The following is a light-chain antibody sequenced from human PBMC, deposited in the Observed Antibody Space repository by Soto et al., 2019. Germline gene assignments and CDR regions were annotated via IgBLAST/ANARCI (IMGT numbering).Light chain of an antibody. CDR2: GND. J-gene: IGLJ3*02. CDR1: SSNIGAGYD. CDR3: RSYDSSLSDSV. V-gene: IGLV1-40*01. Sequence: QSVLTQPPSVSGAPGQRVTISCAGSSSNIGAGYDVHWYQQLPGTAPKLLIYGNDNRPSGVPDRFSGSKSGTSASLAITGLQADDEADYYCRSYDSSLSDSVFGGGTKLTVL.